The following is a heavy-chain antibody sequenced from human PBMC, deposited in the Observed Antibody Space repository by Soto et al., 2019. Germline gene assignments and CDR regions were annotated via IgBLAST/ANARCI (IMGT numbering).Heavy chain of an antibody. V-gene: IGHV3-11*01. CDR2: ISDTGRTI. D-gene: IGHD1-26*01. Sequence: QLEESGGGLVEPGGSLRLSCVASGVDFRGSYMNWIRQAPGKGLEWISYISDTGRTIHYADSVKGRFVISRDNSKDSLYLQMNDLRADDTAVYYCAGFKEGNIVGLRWFDPWGQGTRVTVSS. CDR3: AGFKEGNIVGLRWFDP. J-gene: IGHJ5*02. CDR1: GVDFRGSY.